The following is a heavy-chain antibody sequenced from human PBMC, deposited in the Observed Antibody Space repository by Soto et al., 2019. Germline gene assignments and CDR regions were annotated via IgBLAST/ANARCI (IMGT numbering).Heavy chain of an antibody. CDR2: IYPGDSDT. D-gene: IGHD2-2*01. CDR1: GYTFTSYW. J-gene: IGHJ4*02. V-gene: IGHV5-51*01. CDR3: ARRAYSTEELDY. Sequence: GESLKISCEGSGYTFTSYWIAWVRQMPGKGLEWMGIIYPGDSDTRYSPSFQGQVTISADKSISTAYLQWSSLKASDTAVYYCARRAYSTEELDYWGQGTPVTVS.